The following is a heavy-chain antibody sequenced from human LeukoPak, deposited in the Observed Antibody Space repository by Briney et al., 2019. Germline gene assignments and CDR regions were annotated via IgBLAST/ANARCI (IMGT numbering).Heavy chain of an antibody. CDR1: GGSISSYS. J-gene: IGHJ4*02. V-gene: IGHV4-4*07. CDR2: IYTSGNT. D-gene: IGHD1-26*01. Sequence: PSETLSLTCTVSGGSISSYSWSWIRQPAGKGLEWIGRIYTSGNTYYNASLRSRVTISVDTSKNQFSLKLSSVTAADTAVYYCARIYSGSYYSLSYWGQGTLVTVSS. CDR3: ARIYSGSYYSLSY.